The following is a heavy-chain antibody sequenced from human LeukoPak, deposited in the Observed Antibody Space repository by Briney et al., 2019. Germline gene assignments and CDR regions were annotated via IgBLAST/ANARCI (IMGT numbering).Heavy chain of an antibody. CDR1: GFTFSGYI. CDR2: ISSSSNTI. V-gene: IGHV3-48*01. CDR3: ARDQWLDY. D-gene: IGHD6-19*01. J-gene: IGHJ4*02. Sequence: GGSLRLSCVASGFTFSGYIMNWVRQAPGKGLEWVSFISSSSNTIYYADSVKGRFTVSRDNAKNSLYLQMNSLRAEDTAVYYCARDQWLDYWGQGTLVTVSS.